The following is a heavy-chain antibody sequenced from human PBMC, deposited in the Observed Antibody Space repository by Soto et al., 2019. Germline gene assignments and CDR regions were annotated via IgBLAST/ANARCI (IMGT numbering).Heavy chain of an antibody. V-gene: IGHV4-30-4*01. CDR1: GGSISSGEYY. D-gene: IGHD3-3*01. CDR2: ISYSGST. J-gene: IGHJ6*04. Sequence: SETLSLTCTVSGGSISSGEYYWTWIRQPPGKGLEWIGYISYSGSTHYSPSLKSRASITVDTSKNQFSLNLASVSAEDTAVYYCARTSLTIFGPSNDYYGMGVWGIGTTVTVSS. CDR3: ARTSLTIFGPSNDYYGMGV.